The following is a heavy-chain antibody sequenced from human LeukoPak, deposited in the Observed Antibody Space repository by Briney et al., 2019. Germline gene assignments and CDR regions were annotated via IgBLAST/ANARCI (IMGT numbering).Heavy chain of an antibody. CDR1: GGTFSSYT. CDR2: IIPILGIA. CDR3: ARGHQPPYYGMYV. J-gene: IGHJ6*02. V-gene: IGHV1-69*10. Sequence: ASVKVSCKASGGTFSSYTISWVRQAPGQGLEWMGGIIPILGIANYAQKFQGRVTITADKSTSTAYMELSSLRSEDTAVFYCARGHQPPYYGMYVWGQGTTVTVSS.